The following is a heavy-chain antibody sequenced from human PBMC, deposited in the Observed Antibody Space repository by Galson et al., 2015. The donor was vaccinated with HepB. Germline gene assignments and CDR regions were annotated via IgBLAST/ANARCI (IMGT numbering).Heavy chain of an antibody. CDR1: GFTFSSYW. CDR3: AREGSTKWYVEYCFDY. J-gene: IGHJ4*02. CDR2: INQDGSEK. V-gene: IGHV3-7*03. D-gene: IGHD2/OR15-2a*01. Sequence: SLRLSCAASGFTFSSYWMSWVRQAPGKGLEWVASINQDGSEKYYEDSVKGRFTISRDNAKNSLYLQMNSLRAEDTAVYYCAREGSTKWYVEYCFDYWGQGTLVNVSS.